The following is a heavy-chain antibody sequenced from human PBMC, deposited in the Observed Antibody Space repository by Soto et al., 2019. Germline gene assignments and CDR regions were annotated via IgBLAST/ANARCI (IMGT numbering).Heavy chain of an antibody. Sequence: VQLVESGGGLVQPGGSLRLSCAASGFTFSSYSMNWVRQAPGKGLEWLSYISGRSTTIYYADSVKGRFTISRDNAKNSLYLQMNSLRDEDTAVYYCARVTGTSPPRFDYWGQGTLVTVSS. CDR1: GFTFSSYS. J-gene: IGHJ4*02. CDR2: ISGRSTTI. V-gene: IGHV3-48*02. CDR3: ARVTGTSPPRFDY. D-gene: IGHD1-7*01.